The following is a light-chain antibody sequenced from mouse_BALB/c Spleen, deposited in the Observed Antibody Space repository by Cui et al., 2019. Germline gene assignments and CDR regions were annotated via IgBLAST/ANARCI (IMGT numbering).Light chain of an antibody. CDR3: QQYNSYPLT. J-gene: IGKJ2*01. CDR1: QNVGTN. Sequence: DIVMPQSQTFMSTSVGDMVSVTCKASQNVGTNVAWYQQKPGQSPKALIYSASYRYSGVPDRFRGSGSGTDFTLTISNVQSEDLAEYFCQQYNSYPLTFGGGTKLEIK. V-gene: IGKV6-15*01. CDR2: SAS.